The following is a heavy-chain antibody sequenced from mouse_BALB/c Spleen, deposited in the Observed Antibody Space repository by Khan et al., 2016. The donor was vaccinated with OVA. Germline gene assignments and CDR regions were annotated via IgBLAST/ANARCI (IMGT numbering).Heavy chain of an antibody. CDR3: AGEEALYHFDH. Sequence: QVQLKQSGAELVRPGASVKLSCKTSGYIFTTYWIHWIKQRSGQGLEWIARIYPGTDNSYYNEKFKDKATLTADKSSSTAYMQLSSLKSEDSDVYVCAGEEALYHFDHWGQGTTLTVSS. CDR2: IYPGTDNS. V-gene: IGHV1-76*01. J-gene: IGHJ2*01. D-gene: IGHD3-2*02. CDR1: GYIFTTYW.